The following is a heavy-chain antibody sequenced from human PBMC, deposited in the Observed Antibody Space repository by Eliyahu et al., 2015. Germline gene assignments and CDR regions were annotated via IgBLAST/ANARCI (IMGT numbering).Heavy chain of an antibody. CDR2: IVVGSGNT. J-gene: IGHJ2*01. D-gene: IGHD6-6*01. Sequence: QMQLVQSGPEVKKPGTSVKVSCKASGFTFTSSAVQWVRQARGQRLEWXGWIVVGSGNTNYAQKFQERVTITRDMSTSTAYMELSSLRSEDTAVYYCAAWGDNSSLTDWYFDLWGRGTLVTVSS. CDR3: AAWGDNSSLTDWYFDL. CDR1: GFTFTSSA. V-gene: IGHV1-58*01.